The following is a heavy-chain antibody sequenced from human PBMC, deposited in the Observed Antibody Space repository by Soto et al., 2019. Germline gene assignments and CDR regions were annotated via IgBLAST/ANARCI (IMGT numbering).Heavy chain of an antibody. D-gene: IGHD6-13*01. V-gene: IGHV4-34*01. Sequence: SETLSLTCAVYGGSFSGYYWSWIRQPPGKGLEWIGEINHSGSTNYNPSLKSRVTISVDTSKNQFSLKLSSVTAADTAVYYCARTGLRVAAALDYWGQGTLVTVSS. J-gene: IGHJ4*02. CDR2: INHSGST. CDR1: GGSFSGYY. CDR3: ARTGLRVAAALDY.